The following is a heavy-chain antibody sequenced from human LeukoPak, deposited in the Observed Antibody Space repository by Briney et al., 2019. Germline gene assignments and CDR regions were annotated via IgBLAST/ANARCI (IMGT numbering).Heavy chain of an antibody. CDR1: GGSISSGGFH. CDR3: ARDRWELLHDF. V-gene: IGHV4-61*02. CDR2: IHNTGST. D-gene: IGHD1-26*01. Sequence: ASETLSLTCTVSGGSISSGGFHWSWIRQAAGKGLEWIGRIHNTGSTNYNPSLTSRVVLSVDPSKNRFFLKLSSVTAADTAVYYCARDRWELLHDFWGQGTLVTVSS. J-gene: IGHJ4*02.